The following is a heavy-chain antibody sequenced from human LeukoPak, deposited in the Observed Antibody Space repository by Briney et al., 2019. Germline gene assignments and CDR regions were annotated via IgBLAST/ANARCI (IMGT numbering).Heavy chain of an antibody. CDR1: GFTVSSNY. D-gene: IGHD3-22*01. CDR3: TRESSYDDVLSID. J-gene: IGHJ4*02. CDR2: IYSGGST. V-gene: IGHV3-53*05. Sequence: PGGSLRLSCAASGFTVSSNYMSWVRQAPGKGLEWVSVIYSGGSTYYADSVKGRFTISRDNSKNTLYLQMNSLRSEDTALYYCTRESSYDDVLSIDWGQGTQVTVSS.